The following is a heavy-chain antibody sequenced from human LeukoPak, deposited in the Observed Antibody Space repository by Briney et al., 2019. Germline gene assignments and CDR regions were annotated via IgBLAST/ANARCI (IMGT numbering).Heavy chain of an antibody. CDR1: GYTFTGYY. Sequence: GASVKVSCKASGYTFTGYYMHWVRQASGQGLEWMGWINPNSGGTNYAQKFQGRVPMTRDTSIRTASMELSRLRSDDTAVYYCARMYYYDSSGYYSNWFDPWGQGTLVTVSS. J-gene: IGHJ5*02. D-gene: IGHD3-22*01. CDR2: INPNSGGT. V-gene: IGHV1-2*02. CDR3: ARMYYYDSSGYYSNWFDP.